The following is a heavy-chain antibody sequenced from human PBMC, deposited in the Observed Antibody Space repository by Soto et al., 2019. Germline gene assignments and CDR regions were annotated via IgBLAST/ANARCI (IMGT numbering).Heavy chain of an antibody. CDR3: ARGAARRPNYYFDY. V-gene: IGHV4-30-2*01. CDR1: GGSISSGGYS. Sequence: SETLSLTCAVSGGSISSGGYSWSWIRQPPGKGLEWIGYIYHSGSTYYNPSLKSRVTMSVDTSKNQFSLKLSSVTAADTAVYYCARGAARRPNYYFDYWGQGTLVTVSS. CDR2: IYHSGST. J-gene: IGHJ4*02. D-gene: IGHD6-6*01.